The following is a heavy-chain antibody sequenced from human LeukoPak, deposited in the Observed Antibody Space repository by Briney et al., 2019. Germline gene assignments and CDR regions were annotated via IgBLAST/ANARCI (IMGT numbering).Heavy chain of an antibody. CDR2: INPSGGST. CDR1: GYTFTSYY. J-gene: IGHJ4*02. CDR3: ARDSYDYVWGSYRHDYFDY. D-gene: IGHD3-16*02. V-gene: IGHV1-46*01. Sequence: ASVKVSCKASGYTFTSYYMHWVRQAPGQGLEWMGIINPSGGSTSYAQKFQGRVSMTRDTSTSTVYMELSSLRSDDTAVYYCARDSYDYVWGSYRHDYFDYWGQGTLVTVSS.